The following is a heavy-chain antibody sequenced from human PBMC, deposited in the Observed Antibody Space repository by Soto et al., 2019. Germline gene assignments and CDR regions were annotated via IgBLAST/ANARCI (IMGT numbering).Heavy chain of an antibody. CDR2: ITWNGGTI. CDR1: GFAFDDYV. D-gene: IGHD6-13*01. CDR3: AKGGSAALIAPSGRDNWFDP. Sequence: PGGSLRLSCAASGFAFDDYVMRWVRQPPGGGLEWVSGITWNGGTIRYVDSVKGRFTISRDNAENSLYLQMNSLRPEDTAVYYCAKGGSAALIAPSGRDNWFDPWGQGTQVTVSS. V-gene: IGHV3-9*01. J-gene: IGHJ5*02.